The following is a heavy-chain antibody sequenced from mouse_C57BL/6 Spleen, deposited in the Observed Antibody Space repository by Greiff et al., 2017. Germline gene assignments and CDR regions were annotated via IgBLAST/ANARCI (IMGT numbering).Heavy chain of an antibody. CDR2: INPNNGGT. J-gene: IGHJ4*01. CDR3: ARVNMDY. CDR1: GYTLTDYY. Sequence: EVQLQQSGPELVKPGASVKISCKASGYTLTDYYMNWVKQSHGKSLEWIGDINPNNGGTSYNQKFKGKDTLTVDKSSSTAYMELRSLTAEDSAGYYCARVNMDYWGQGTSVTVSS. V-gene: IGHV1-26*01.